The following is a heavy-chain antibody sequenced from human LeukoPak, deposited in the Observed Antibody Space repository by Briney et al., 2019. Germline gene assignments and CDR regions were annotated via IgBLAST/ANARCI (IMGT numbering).Heavy chain of an antibody. CDR2: ISSSSSYI. CDR1: GFTVTSTH. Sequence: GGSLRLSCTVSGFTVTSTHMDWVRQAPGKGLEWVSSISSSSSYIYYADSVKGRFTISRDNAKNSLYLQMNSLRAEDTAVYYCARAGGSGYWGQGTLVTVSS. CDR3: ARAGGSGY. D-gene: IGHD6-25*01. V-gene: IGHV3-21*01. J-gene: IGHJ4*02.